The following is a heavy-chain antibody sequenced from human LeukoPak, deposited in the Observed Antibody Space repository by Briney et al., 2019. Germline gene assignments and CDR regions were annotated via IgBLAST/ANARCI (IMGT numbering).Heavy chain of an antibody. J-gene: IGHJ4*02. CDR3: AKRSAESSGYFDS. Sequence: PGGSLRLSCAASGFTSSSYEMNWVRQAPGKGLEWVSAITGSGTFTDYADSVRGRFTISRDNSKNTLYLQMNSLRAEDTAIYHCAKRSAESSGYFDSWGQGTLVTVSS. D-gene: IGHD6-19*01. V-gene: IGHV3-23*01. CDR2: ITGSGTFT. CDR1: GFTSSSYE.